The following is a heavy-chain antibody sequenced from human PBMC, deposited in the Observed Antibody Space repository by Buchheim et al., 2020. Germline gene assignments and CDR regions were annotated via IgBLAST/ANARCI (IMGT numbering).Heavy chain of an antibody. J-gene: IGHJ5*02. CDR3: ARPLRRNFRGIDP. CDR2: IYYSGST. V-gene: IGHV4-39*01. D-gene: IGHD3-10*01. Sequence: QLQLQESGPGPVKPSETLSLTCTVSGGSISSSSYYWGWIRQPPGKGLEWIGSIYYSGSTYYNPSLKSRVTISVDTSKNQFSLKLSSVTAADTAVYYCARPLRRNFRGIDPWGQGTL. CDR1: GGSISSSSYY.